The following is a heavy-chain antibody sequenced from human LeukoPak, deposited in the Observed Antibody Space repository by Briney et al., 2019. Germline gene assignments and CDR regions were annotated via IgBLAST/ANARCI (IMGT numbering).Heavy chain of an antibody. CDR3: ARDLRSGYGSGSEYYYYYYMDV. CDR1: GGSVISTTYY. D-gene: IGHD3-10*01. J-gene: IGHJ6*03. CDR2: IYYSGSP. Sequence: SETLSLTCTVSGGSVISTTYYWGWIRQPPGKGLEWIASIYYSGSPYYNPSLKSRVTISVDTSKSQFSLKLSSVTAADTAVYYCARDLRSGYGSGSEYYYYYYMDVWGKGTTVTVSS. V-gene: IGHV4-39*07.